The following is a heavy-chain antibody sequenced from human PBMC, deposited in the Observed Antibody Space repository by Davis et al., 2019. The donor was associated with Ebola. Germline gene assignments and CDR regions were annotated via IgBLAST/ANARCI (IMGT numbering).Heavy chain of an antibody. J-gene: IGHJ3*02. CDR1: GYTFTSCG. Sequence: AASVKVSCKASGYTFTSCGISWVRQAPGQGLEWMGWISAYNGNTNYAQKLQGRVTMTTDTSTSTAYMELRSLRSDDTAVYYCARVEIRYFDWLDAFDIWGQGTMVTVSS. V-gene: IGHV1-18*04. CDR3: ARVEIRYFDWLDAFDI. D-gene: IGHD3-9*01. CDR2: ISAYNGNT.